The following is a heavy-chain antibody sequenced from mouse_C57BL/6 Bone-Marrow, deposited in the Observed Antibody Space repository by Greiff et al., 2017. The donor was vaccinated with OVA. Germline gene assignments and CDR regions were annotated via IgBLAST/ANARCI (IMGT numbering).Heavy chain of an antibody. D-gene: IGHD1-1*01. V-gene: IGHV5-4*01. J-gene: IGHJ1*03. CDR1: GYTFTSYS. CDR3: ERDPARITTDHWYFDV. Sequence: EVQLLESGGGLVKPGASLKLSCTASGYTFTSYSMSWVRQTPEQGLEWVATICDGGSYTYYPDNVKGRSTLSRDTAKTNLYLHMSHLRSEETAMYDCERDPARITTDHWYFDVWGTGTTVTVSS. CDR2: ICDGGSYT.